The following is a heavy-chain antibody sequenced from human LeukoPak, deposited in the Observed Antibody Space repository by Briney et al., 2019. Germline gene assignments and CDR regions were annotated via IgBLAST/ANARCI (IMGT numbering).Heavy chain of an antibody. Sequence: SETLSLTCTVSGGSISSSSYYWGWIRQPPGKGLEWIGSIYYSGSTYYNPSLKSRVTISVDTSKNQFSLKLSSVTAADTAVYYCARGWRYYDSSGYYLFDYWGQGTLVTVSS. CDR2: IYYSGST. D-gene: IGHD3-22*01. CDR1: GGSISSSSYY. CDR3: ARGWRYYDSSGYYLFDY. J-gene: IGHJ4*02. V-gene: IGHV4-39*01.